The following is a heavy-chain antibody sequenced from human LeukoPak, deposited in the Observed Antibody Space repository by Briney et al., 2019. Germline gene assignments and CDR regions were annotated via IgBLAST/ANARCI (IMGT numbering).Heavy chain of an antibody. CDR3: ARDGGFYYTASPNSWFDP. Sequence: SETLSLTCTVSGGSLSSGGYYWSWIRQHPGKGLEWIGSISHRGSPYYNPSLKSRVTMSADTPNTQFSLRLSSVTAADTAVYYCARDGGFYYTASPNSWFDPWGQGILVTVSS. V-gene: IGHV4-39*07. CDR2: ISHRGSP. J-gene: IGHJ5*02. CDR1: GGSLSSGGYY. D-gene: IGHD2-15*01.